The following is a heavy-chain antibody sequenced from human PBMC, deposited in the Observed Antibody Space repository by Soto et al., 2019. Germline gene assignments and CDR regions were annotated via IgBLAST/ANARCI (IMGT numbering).Heavy chain of an antibody. CDR1: GGTFSSYA. CDR3: ARGGYSYGSLYYYYYGMDV. D-gene: IGHD5-18*01. V-gene: IGHV1-69*06. J-gene: IGHJ6*02. Sequence: GGPVKVSCKASGGTFSSYAISWVRQAPGQGLEWMGGIIPIFGTANYAQKFQGRVTITADKSTSTAYMELSSLRSEDTAVYYCARGGYSYGSLYYYYYGMDVWGQGTTVTVSS. CDR2: IIPIFGTA.